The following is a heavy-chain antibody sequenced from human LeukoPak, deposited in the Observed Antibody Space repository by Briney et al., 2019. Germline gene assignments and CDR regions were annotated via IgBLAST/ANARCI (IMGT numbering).Heavy chain of an antibody. CDR1: GYTFTGYY. Sequence: ASVKVSCKASGYTFTGYYIHWVRQAPGQGLEWMGWINPNSGGTNYAQKFQGRVTMTRDTSISTAYMELSRLRSDDTAVYYCARGQGIVVVPAGNFPDYWGQGTLVTVSS. V-gene: IGHV1-2*02. J-gene: IGHJ4*02. D-gene: IGHD2-2*01. CDR2: INPNSGGT. CDR3: ARGQGIVVVPAGNFPDY.